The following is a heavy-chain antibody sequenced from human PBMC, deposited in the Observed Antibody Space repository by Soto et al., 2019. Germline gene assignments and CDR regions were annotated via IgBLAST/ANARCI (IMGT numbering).Heavy chain of an antibody. CDR2: INPSGGST. D-gene: IGHD3-10*01. CDR1: GYTFTSYY. J-gene: IGHJ5*02. Sequence: QVQLVQSGAEVKKPGASVKVSCKASGYTFTSYYMHWVRQAPGQGLEWMGIINPSGGSTSYAQKFQGRVTMTRDTSTSTVYMELSSLRSEDTAVYYCARDRGGDPRDKEGWFDPWGQGTLVTVSS. CDR3: ARDRGGDPRDKEGWFDP. V-gene: IGHV1-46*01.